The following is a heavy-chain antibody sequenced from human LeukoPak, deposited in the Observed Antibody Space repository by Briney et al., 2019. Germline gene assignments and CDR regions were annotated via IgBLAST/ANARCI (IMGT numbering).Heavy chain of an antibody. CDR2: IYYSGSN. Sequence: GSLRLSCAASEFTFSNAWMSWLRQPPGKGLEGFGYIYYSGSNNYNPSLKGRVTISVDTSKNQFSLKLSSVTAADTAVYYCARDCSSTSCTGGFDPWGQGTLVTVSS. V-gene: IGHV4-59*01. CDR3: ARDCSSTSCTGGFDP. J-gene: IGHJ5*02. D-gene: IGHD2-2*01. CDR1: EFTFSNAW.